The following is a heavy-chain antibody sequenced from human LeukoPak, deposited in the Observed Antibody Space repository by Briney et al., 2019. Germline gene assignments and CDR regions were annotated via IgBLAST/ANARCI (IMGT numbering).Heavy chain of an antibody. CDR3: ARFGGGSFDY. Sequence: SETLSLTCTVSGGSISSYYWSWIRQPPGKGLEWIGYVYYSGSTNYNPSLKSRVTISVDTSKNQFSLKLSSVTAADTAVYYCARFGGGSFDYWGQGTLVTVSS. V-gene: IGHV4-59*01. J-gene: IGHJ4*02. CDR2: VYYSGST. D-gene: IGHD2-15*01. CDR1: GGSISSYY.